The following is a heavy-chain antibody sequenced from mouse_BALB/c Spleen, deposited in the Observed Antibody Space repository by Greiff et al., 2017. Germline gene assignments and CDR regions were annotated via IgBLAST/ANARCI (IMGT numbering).Heavy chain of an antibody. CDR1: GFSLTSYG. Sequence: QVQLKESGPGLVQPSQSLSITCTVSGFSLTSYGVHWVRQSPGKGLEWLGVIWSGGSTDYNAAFISRLSISKDNSKSQVFFKMNSLQANDTAIYYCARRSKVYYGNYEAMDYWGQGTSVTVSS. D-gene: IGHD2-1*01. V-gene: IGHV2-2*02. CDR2: IWSGGST. CDR3: ARRSKVYYGNYEAMDY. J-gene: IGHJ4*01.